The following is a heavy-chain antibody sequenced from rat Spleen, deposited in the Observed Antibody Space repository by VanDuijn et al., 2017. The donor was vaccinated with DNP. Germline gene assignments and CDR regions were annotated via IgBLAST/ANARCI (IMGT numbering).Heavy chain of an antibody. CDR1: GFSLTNYG. CDR3: TRDQDYYYDGGYYPTMDA. V-gene: IGHV2-63*01. CDR2: MWYDGDT. Sequence: QVQLKESGPGLVQPSQTLSLTCTVSGFSLTNYGVSWVRQPSGRGPEWMGRMWYDGDTAYNSALKSRLSISRDTSKSQVFLKMHSLQTEDTGTYYCTRDQDYYYDGGYYPTMDAWGQGTSVTVSS. J-gene: IGHJ4*01. D-gene: IGHD1-12*02.